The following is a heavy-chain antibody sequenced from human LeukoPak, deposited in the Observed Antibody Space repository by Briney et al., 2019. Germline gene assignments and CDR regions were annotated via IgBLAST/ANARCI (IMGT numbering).Heavy chain of an antibody. CDR2: IYYSGST. CDR3: AREIVGGSSRKFDP. J-gene: IGHJ5*02. CDR1: GGSISSYY. Sequence: SETPSLTCTVSGGSISSYYWSWIRQPPGKGLEWIGYIYYSGSTNYNPSLKSRVTISVDTSKNQFSLKLSSVTAADTAVYYCAREIVGGSSRKFDPWGQGTLVTVSS. V-gene: IGHV4-59*01. D-gene: IGHD1-26*01.